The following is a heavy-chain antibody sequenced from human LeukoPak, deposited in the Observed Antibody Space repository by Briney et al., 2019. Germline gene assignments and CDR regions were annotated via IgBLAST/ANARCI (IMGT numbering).Heavy chain of an antibody. CDR1: GYTFTGYY. V-gene: IGHV1-2*03. D-gene: IGHD5-24*01. Sequence: LGASVTVSCKASGYTFTGYYMHWVRQAPGQGLEWMGWINPNSGGTNYAQKFQGRVTMTRDTSISTAYMELSRLRSDDTAVYYCAKGVEVVGWLQFPEYYYYYMDVWGKGTTVTVSS. CDR3: AKGVEVVGWLQFPEYYYYYMDV. CDR2: INPNSGGT. J-gene: IGHJ6*03.